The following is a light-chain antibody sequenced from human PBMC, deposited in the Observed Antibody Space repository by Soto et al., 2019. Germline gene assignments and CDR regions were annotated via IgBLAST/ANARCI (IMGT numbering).Light chain of an antibody. Sequence: EVVLTQSPATLSLSPGESATLSCRASERVSRCLAWYQQRPGQAPRLLMYDVSNRATGIPARFSGSGSGTDFTLTISSLEPEDFAIYYCQQGCNWAPRTFGQGTKVDIK. CDR2: DVS. CDR3: QQGCNWAPRT. V-gene: IGKV3-11*01. J-gene: IGKJ1*01. CDR1: ERVSRC.